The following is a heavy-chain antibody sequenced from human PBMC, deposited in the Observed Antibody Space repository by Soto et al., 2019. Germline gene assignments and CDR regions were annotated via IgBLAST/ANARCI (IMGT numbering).Heavy chain of an antibody. CDR2: IYPGDSDT. V-gene: IGHV5-51*01. CDR1: GYSLASYW. Sequence: GESLKISCKGSGYSLASYWIGWVRQMPGKGLEWMGIIYPGDSDTRYSPSFQGQVTISADKSISTAYLHWSSLKASDSAMYYCARQVEDGYSFAYHYWGQGTQVTVSS. D-gene: IGHD5-18*01. CDR3: ARQVEDGYSFAYHY. J-gene: IGHJ4*02.